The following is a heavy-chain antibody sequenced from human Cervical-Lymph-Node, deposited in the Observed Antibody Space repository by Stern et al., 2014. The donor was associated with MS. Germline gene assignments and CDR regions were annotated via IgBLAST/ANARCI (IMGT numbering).Heavy chain of an antibody. CDR2: IYPDDSDT. CDR3: ARRGMDV. Sequence: EVQLVESGAEVKKPGESLTISCKGFGYSFNIYWIAWVRQRPGKGLEWMGIIYPDDSDTGYSPTFQGQVPISVNQSMSPAYLRRRSLKPSDTATYFCARRGMDVWGQGTSVTVSS. CDR1: GYSFNIYW. J-gene: IGHJ6*02. V-gene: IGHV5-51*01.